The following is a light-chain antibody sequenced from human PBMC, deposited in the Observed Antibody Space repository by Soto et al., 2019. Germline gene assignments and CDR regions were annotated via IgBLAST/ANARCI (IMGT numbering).Light chain of an antibody. J-gene: IGLJ1*01. CDR3: SSYTTSNTYV. Sequence: QSAPTHPAPVSASPGRSITFSCTGTSSDIGVYNYVSWYQQHPGKAPKLMIYEVNNRPSGVSNRFSGSKSGNTASLTISGLQAEDEADYYCSSYTTSNTYVFGTGTKVTVL. CDR1: SSDIGVYNY. CDR2: EVN. V-gene: IGLV2-14*01.